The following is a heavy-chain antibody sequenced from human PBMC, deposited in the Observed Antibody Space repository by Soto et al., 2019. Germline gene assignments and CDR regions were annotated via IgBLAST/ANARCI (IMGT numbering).Heavy chain of an antibody. CDR1: GGSVSSSSYY. CDR3: VRLEGLAKNSYYFYY. J-gene: IGHJ4*02. Sequence: PSETLSLTCTVSGGSVSSSSYYWGWVRQPPGKGLEWIGSVYYSGSTYYNPSLESRVTISVDKSKNQFSLKLMSLSAADTAVYYCVRLEGLAKNSYYFYYWGQGALVTVSS. D-gene: IGHD3-9*01. CDR2: VYYSGST. V-gene: IGHV4-39*01.